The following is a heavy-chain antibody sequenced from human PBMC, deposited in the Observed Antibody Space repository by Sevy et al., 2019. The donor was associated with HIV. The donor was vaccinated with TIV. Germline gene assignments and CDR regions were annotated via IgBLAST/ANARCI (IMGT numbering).Heavy chain of an antibody. CDR3: TTGSAPPGTRY. Sequence: GGSLRLSCAASGFTFSNAWMSWVRQAPGKGLEWVGRIRSKTDGGTTDYAAPVKGRFTISRDDSKNTLYLQMNSLKTEDTAVFYCTTGSAPPGTRYWGQGTLVTVSS. J-gene: IGHJ4*02. V-gene: IGHV3-15*01. CDR2: IRSKTDGGTT. CDR1: GFTFSNAW. D-gene: IGHD2-8*01.